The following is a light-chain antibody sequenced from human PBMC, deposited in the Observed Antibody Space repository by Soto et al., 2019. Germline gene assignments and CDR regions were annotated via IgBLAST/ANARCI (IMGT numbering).Light chain of an antibody. Sequence: EIVLTQSPGTLSLSPGERATRSCMASQSVSSGYLAWYQQKPGQAPSLLIYGASSRATGIPDRFSGSGSGTDFTLTISRLEPEDFAVYYCQQYGSSPYTCGQGTKLEIK. CDR1: QSVSSGY. CDR2: GAS. J-gene: IGKJ2*01. CDR3: QQYGSSPYT. V-gene: IGKV3-20*01.